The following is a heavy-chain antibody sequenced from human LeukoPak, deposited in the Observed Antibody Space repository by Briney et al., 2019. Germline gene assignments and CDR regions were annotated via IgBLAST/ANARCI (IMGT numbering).Heavy chain of an antibody. D-gene: IGHD3-10*01. Sequence: SETLSLTCAISGGSITSSNWWTWVRQPPGKGLEWVGEIYLRGNTNYNPSLESRATILVDKSKNQFSLKMNSVSAADTAVYYCAKYASGTYDLYALDNWGQGILVTVSS. V-gene: IGHV4-4*02. CDR1: GGSITSSNW. J-gene: IGHJ4*02. CDR3: AKYASGTYDLYALDN. CDR2: IYLRGNT.